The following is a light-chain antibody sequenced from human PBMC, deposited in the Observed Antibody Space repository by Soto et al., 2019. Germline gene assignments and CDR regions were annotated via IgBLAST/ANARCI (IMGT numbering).Light chain of an antibody. CDR3: GTWDSTLNVWV. Sequence: QSVLTQPPSVSAAPGQTVTISCSGSSSNVGHESVSWYQSLPGTAPKLLIYDNYKRPSGIPDRFSGSKSGTSATLGITGLQTGDEADYYCGTWDSTLNVWVFGGGTKMTVL. V-gene: IGLV1-51*01. CDR2: DNY. CDR1: SSNVGHES. J-gene: IGLJ3*02.